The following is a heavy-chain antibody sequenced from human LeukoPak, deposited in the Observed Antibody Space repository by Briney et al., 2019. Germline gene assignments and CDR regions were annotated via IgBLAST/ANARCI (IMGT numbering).Heavy chain of an antibody. D-gene: IGHD2-15*01. Sequence: PGGSLRLSCAASGFTFSSYARHWVRQAPGKGLEWVAVISYDGSNKYYADSVKGRFTISRDNSKNTLYLQMNSLRAEDTAVYYCAKEGYCSGGSCYAFDYWGQGTLVTVSS. CDR1: GFTFSSYA. J-gene: IGHJ4*02. V-gene: IGHV3-30-3*01. CDR2: ISYDGSNK. CDR3: AKEGYCSGGSCYAFDY.